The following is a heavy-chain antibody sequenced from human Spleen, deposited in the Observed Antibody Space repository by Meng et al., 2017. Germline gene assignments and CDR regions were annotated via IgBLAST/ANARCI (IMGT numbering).Heavy chain of an antibody. D-gene: IGHD2-15*01. CDR1: GFTFSSSA. V-gene: IGHV3-64*01. CDR2: ISSTGGST. CDR3: AREERAIYCSGGSCHLDY. J-gene: IGHJ4*02. Sequence: GESLKISCAASGFTFSSSAMSWVRQVPGKGLQYVSTISSTGGSTYYANSVKGRFTISRDNSNNTLYLQMGSLRAEDMGVYYCAREERAIYCSGGSCHLDYWGQGKLVTVSS.